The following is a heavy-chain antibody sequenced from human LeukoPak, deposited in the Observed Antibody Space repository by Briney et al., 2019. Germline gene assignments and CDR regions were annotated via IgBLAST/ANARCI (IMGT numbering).Heavy chain of an antibody. D-gene: IGHD5-24*01. CDR1: GFTFSTYA. J-gene: IGHJ4*02. V-gene: IGHV3-23*01. CDR2: ISGSGGST. CDR3: AKEWGNGYNWGCFDY. Sequence: GGSLRLSCAASGFTFSTYAMSWVRQAPGKGLEWVSTISGSGGSTYYADSVKGRFTISRDNSKNTLYLQMNSLRAEDTAVYYCAKEWGNGYNWGCFDYWGQGTLVTVSS.